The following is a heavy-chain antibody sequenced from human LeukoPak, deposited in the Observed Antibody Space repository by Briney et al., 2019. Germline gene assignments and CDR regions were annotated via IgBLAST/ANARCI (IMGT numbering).Heavy chain of an antibody. Sequence: ASVKVSCKASGYTFTSYYMHWLRQAPGQGLECMGIINPSDGDTNYAQRFQGRVTMTRDTSTSTVYMELSSLRSEDTAVYYCARGGYNSKFDNWGQETLVTVSS. V-gene: IGHV1-46*01. D-gene: IGHD5-24*01. J-gene: IGHJ4*02. CDR2: INPSDGDT. CDR1: GYTFTSYY. CDR3: ARGGYNSKFDN.